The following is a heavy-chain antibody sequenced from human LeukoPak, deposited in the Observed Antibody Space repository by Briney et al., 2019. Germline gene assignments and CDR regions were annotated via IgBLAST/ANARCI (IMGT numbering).Heavy chain of an antibody. V-gene: IGHV4-39*07. CDR3: ARGPEDTTKRFDY. CDR1: GGSISSSSYY. J-gene: IGHJ4*02. Sequence: PSETLSLTCTVSGGSISSSSYYWGWIRQPPGKGLEWIGSIYYSGSTYYNPSLKSRVTISVDTSKNQFSLKLSSVTAADTAVYYCARGPEDTTKRFDYWGQGTLVTVSS. D-gene: IGHD1-26*01. CDR2: IYYSGST.